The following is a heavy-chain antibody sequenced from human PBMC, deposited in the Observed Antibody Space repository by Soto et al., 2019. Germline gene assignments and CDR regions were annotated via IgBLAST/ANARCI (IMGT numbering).Heavy chain of an antibody. Sequence: GGSLRLSCEASGFTFDDYAMHWVRQAPGKGLEWVSGIGWNSGSIGYADSVKGRFTISRDNAKNSLFLQMNSLRAEDTALYYCAKDRSTVNYYYYGMDVSGQGTTVTVSS. D-gene: IGHD4-17*01. CDR2: IGWNSGSI. CDR1: GFTFDDYA. CDR3: AKDRSTVNYYYYGMDV. V-gene: IGHV3-9*01. J-gene: IGHJ6*02.